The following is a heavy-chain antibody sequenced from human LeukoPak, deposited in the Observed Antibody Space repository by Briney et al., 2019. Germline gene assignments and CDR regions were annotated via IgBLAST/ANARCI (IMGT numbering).Heavy chain of an antibody. CDR3: AKLCGGYYDSSGYYPRQLDY. V-gene: IGHV3-30*18. J-gene: IGHJ4*02. Sequence: GGSLRLSCAASGFSFSNYDMHWVRQAPGKGLEWVAVISYDGSNKYYADSVKGRFTISRDNSKNTLYLQMNSLRAEDTAVYYCAKLCGGYYDSSGYYPRQLDYWGQGTLVTVSS. D-gene: IGHD3-22*01. CDR2: ISYDGSNK. CDR1: GFSFSNYD.